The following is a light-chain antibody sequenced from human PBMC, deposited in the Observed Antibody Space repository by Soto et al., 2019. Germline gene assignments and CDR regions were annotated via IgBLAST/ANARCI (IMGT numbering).Light chain of an antibody. J-gene: IGKJ1*01. Sequence: DIQMTQSPSTLSASVGDRVTITCRASQSISSWLAWYQQKPGKDPKLLIYKASSLESGVTSRFSGSGSGTEFTLTISSLQPDDFATYYCQQYNSYSPWTFGQGTKVEIK. CDR3: QQYNSYSPWT. CDR2: KAS. V-gene: IGKV1-5*03. CDR1: QSISSW.